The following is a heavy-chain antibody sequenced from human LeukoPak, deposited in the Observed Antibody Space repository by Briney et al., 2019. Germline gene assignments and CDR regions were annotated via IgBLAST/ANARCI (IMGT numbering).Heavy chain of an antibody. CDR3: ARDRAAGKYYFDY. Sequence: ASVKVPCKASGGTFSSYAISWVRQAPGQGLEWMGGIIPIFGTANYAQKFQGRVTITADESTSTAYTELSSLRSEDTAVYYCARDRAAGKYYFDYWGQGTLVTVSS. D-gene: IGHD6-13*01. CDR1: GGTFSSYA. J-gene: IGHJ4*02. CDR2: IIPIFGTA. V-gene: IGHV1-69*13.